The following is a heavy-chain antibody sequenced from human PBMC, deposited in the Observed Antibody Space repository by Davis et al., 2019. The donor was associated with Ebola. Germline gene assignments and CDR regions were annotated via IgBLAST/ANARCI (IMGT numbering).Heavy chain of an antibody. CDR1: GFTFSNYD. CDR2: INAGSSRK. V-gene: IGHV3-48*02. D-gene: IGHD3-10*01. CDR3: VREWFGETD. J-gene: IGHJ4*02. Sequence: GESLKISCAASGFTFSNYDMNWVRQAPGKGLEWVSNINAGSSRKSYADSVKCRFTISRDNAKNSLYLQMNSLGDEDTAVYYCVREWFGETDWGQGTLVTVSS.